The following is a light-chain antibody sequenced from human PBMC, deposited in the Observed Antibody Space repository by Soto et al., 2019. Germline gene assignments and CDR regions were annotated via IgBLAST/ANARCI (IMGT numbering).Light chain of an antibody. V-gene: IGKV3-15*01. CDR1: HSVGST. Sequence: ETVMTQSPATLSVSPGERATLSCRASHSVGSTLAWYQQKPGQALRLLMYDTSTRATDIPARFSGSGSGTVFIITISSQPSDDFAVYCCQQYNNWPWTVGQGTKVEIK. CDR2: DTS. CDR3: QQYNNWPWT. J-gene: IGKJ1*01.